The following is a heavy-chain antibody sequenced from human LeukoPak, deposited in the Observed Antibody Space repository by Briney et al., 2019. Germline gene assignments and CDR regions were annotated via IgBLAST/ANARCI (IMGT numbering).Heavy chain of an antibody. Sequence: GASVKVSCKASGGTFSSYAISWVRQAPGQGLEWMGGIIPIFGTANYAQKFQGRVTITADESTSTAYMELSSLRSEDTAVYYCAREWPSSRSDWFDPWGQGTLVTVSS. J-gene: IGHJ5*02. V-gene: IGHV1-69*13. CDR2: IIPIFGTA. D-gene: IGHD6-13*01. CDR1: GGTFSSYA. CDR3: AREWPSSRSDWFDP.